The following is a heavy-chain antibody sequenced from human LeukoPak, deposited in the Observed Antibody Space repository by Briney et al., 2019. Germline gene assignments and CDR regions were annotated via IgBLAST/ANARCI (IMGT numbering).Heavy chain of an antibody. Sequence: GGSLRLSCAASGFTFSNYAMTWIRQAPGRGLEWVSTISGGGGTTHYADSVKGRFIISRDNSKNTLSLQMNSLRAEDTAVYYCARGHSSGWYYFDYWGQGTLVTVSS. D-gene: IGHD6-19*01. CDR2: ISGGGGTT. J-gene: IGHJ4*02. CDR1: GFTFSNYA. V-gene: IGHV3-23*01. CDR3: ARGHSSGWYYFDY.